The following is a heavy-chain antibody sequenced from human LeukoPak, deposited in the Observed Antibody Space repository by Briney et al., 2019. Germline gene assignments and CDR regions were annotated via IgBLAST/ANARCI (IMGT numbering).Heavy chain of an antibody. J-gene: IGHJ4*02. Sequence: SETLSLTCTVSGGSISSSTYYWDWIRQPPGKGLEWIGSIYYSGSTYYNPSLKSRVTISVDTSKNQFSLKLSSVTAADTAVYYCAREVDTAFDYWGQGTLVTVSS. CDR2: IYYSGST. D-gene: IGHD5-18*01. CDR3: AREVDTAFDY. CDR1: GGSISSSTYY. V-gene: IGHV4-39*07.